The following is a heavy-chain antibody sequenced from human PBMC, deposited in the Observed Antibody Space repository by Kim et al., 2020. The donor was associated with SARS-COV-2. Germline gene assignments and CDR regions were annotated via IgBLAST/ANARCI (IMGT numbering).Heavy chain of an antibody. D-gene: IGHD2-2*01. V-gene: IGHV1-46*01. J-gene: IGHJ4*02. Sequence: YDQKFQGRVTMTRDTSTSTVYMELSSLRSEDTAVYYCARVMGWEYRLPSYWGQGTLVTVSS. CDR3: ARVMGWEYRLPSY.